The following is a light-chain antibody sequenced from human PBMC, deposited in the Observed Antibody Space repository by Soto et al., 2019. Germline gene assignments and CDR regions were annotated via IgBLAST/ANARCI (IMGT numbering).Light chain of an antibody. CDR3: SSYAGSTLV. CDR2: EVS. V-gene: IGLV2-8*01. CDR1: SSDVGGYNY. J-gene: IGLJ3*02. Sequence: QSVLTQPPSASGSPGQSVTISCTGTSSDVGGYNYVSWYQQHTGKAPKLMTYEVSKRPSGVPDRFSGSKSGNTASLTVSGLQAEDEADYYGSSYAGSTLVFGGGTKVTVL.